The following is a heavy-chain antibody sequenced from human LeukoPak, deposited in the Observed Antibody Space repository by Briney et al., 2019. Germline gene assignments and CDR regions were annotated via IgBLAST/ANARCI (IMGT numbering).Heavy chain of an antibody. CDR1: GFTFSYYY. V-gene: IGHV3-11*06. CDR2: LTSRGSYT. Sequence: GGSLRLSCAASGFTFSYYYMSWIRQAPGKGLEWLSYLTSRGSYTNYPDSVKGRFTISRDNSKNSLYLQMNSLRAEDTAVYYCARGRFDGGSPLYDYWGQGTLVTVSS. D-gene: IGHD2-15*01. J-gene: IGHJ4*02. CDR3: ARGRFDGGSPLYDY.